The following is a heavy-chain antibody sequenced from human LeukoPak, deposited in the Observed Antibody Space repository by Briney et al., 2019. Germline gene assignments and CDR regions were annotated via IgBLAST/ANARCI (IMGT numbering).Heavy chain of an antibody. CDR3: ARGYSSSYYYYMDV. CDR1: GGSISSGGYY. V-gene: IGHV4-30-2*01. CDR2: IYHSGST. J-gene: IGHJ6*03. Sequence: SETLSLTCTVSGGSISSGGYYWSWIRQPPGKGLEWIGYIYHSGSTYYNPSLKSRVTISVDRSKNQFSLKLSSVTAADTAVYYCARGYSSSYYYYMDVWGKGTTVTVSS. D-gene: IGHD6-13*01.